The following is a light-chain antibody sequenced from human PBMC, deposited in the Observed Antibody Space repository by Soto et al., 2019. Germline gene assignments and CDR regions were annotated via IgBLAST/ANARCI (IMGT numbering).Light chain of an antibody. CDR1: QSIHIF. Sequence: DIQMTQSPSSLSASVRDRVTITCRASQSIHIFLNWYQQKPGKAPNLLIYAASNLQSGVPSRFSGSGSGTDFTLTISSLQPEDFATYYCQQSYNTPVTFGRGTKVDIK. CDR2: AAS. J-gene: IGKJ1*01. CDR3: QQSYNTPVT. V-gene: IGKV1-39*01.